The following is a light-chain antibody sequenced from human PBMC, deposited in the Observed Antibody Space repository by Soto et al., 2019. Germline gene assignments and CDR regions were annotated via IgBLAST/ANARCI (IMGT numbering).Light chain of an antibody. CDR3: QKYDISWT. V-gene: IGKV3-20*01. Sequence: EIVLTQSPGTLSLSPEGRATLSCRASQSISSSYLAWYQQKPGQAPRLLISGASIRATGIPDRFSGSGSGTDFTLTISRLEPEDFAGYYCQKYDISWTFGQGPKV. J-gene: IGKJ1*01. CDR1: QSISSSY. CDR2: GAS.